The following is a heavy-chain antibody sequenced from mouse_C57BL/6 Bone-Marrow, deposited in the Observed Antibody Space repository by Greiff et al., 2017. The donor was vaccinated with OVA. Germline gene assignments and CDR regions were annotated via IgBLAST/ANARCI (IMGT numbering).Heavy chain of an antibody. V-gene: IGHV1-81*01. CDR2: IYPRSGNT. D-gene: IGHD2-14*01. CDR1: GYTFTSYG. J-gene: IGHJ2*01. Sequence: VQLQQSGAELARPGASVTLSCKASGYTFTSYGISWVKQRTGQGLEWIGEIYPRSGNTYYNEKFKGKATLTADKSSSTAYMELRSLTSEDSAVYFCARSEYYRYFDYWGQGTTLTVSS. CDR3: ARSEYYRYFDY.